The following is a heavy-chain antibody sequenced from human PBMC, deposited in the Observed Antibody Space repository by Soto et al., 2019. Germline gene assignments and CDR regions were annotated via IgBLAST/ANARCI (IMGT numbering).Heavy chain of an antibody. D-gene: IGHD3-3*01. CDR2: IYSSGNT. Sequence: SETLSLTCSVSCGTISGYYWTWIRQPAGKGLEWIGRIYSSGNTKYNPSLQGRVTMSLDTSNNQFSLRLTSVTAADTAVYYCARGQRFSDWFDPWGQGTLVTVSS. CDR3: ARGQRFSDWFDP. J-gene: IGHJ5*02. CDR1: CGTISGYY. V-gene: IGHV4-4*07.